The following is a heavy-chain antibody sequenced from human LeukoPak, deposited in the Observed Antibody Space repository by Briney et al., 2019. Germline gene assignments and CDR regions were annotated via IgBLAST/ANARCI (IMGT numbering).Heavy chain of an antibody. V-gene: IGHV1-58*02. J-gene: IGHJ5*02. D-gene: IGHD3-22*01. CDR2: IVVGSGNT. Sequence: TSVKVSCKAPGFTFTSSAMQWVRQARGQRLEWIGWIVVGSGNTNYAQKFQERVTITRDMSTSTAYMELSSLRSEDTAVYYCAASYYYDSSFSWFDPWGQGTLVTVSS. CDR3: AASYYYDSSFSWFDP. CDR1: GFTFTSSA.